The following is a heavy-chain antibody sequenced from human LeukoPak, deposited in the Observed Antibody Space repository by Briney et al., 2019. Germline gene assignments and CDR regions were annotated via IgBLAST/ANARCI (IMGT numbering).Heavy chain of an antibody. J-gene: IGHJ3*02. CDR1: GFTFSSYS. CDR2: ISSSSSYI. V-gene: IGHV3-21*01. CDR3: ARDRGSGSYFAFDI. Sequence: GGSLRLSCAASGFTFSSYSMNWVRQAPGKGLEWVSSISSSSSYIYYADSVKGRFTIARDNAKNSLYLQMSSLRAEDTAVYYCARDRGSGSYFAFDIWGQGTMVTVSS. D-gene: IGHD3-10*01.